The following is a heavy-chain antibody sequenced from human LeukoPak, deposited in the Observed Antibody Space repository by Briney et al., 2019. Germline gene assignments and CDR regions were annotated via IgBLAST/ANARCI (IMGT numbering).Heavy chain of an antibody. J-gene: IGHJ4*02. D-gene: IGHD3-10*01. CDR1: GSTVSSNY. Sequence: GGSLRLSCAASGSTVSSNYMSWVRQAPGKGLEWVSVIYSGGSTYYADSVKGRFTISRDNSKNTLYLQMNSLRAEDTAVYYCASDGSGSYYFDYWGQGTLVTVSS. CDR2: IYSGGST. V-gene: IGHV3-66*01. CDR3: ASDGSGSYYFDY.